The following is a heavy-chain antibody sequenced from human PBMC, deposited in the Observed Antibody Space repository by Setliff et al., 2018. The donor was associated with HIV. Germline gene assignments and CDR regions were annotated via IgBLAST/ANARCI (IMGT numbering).Heavy chain of an antibody. CDR3: ARVTTPLGWFDP. CDR1: GGTFSSYA. Sequence: SVKVSCKASGGTFSSYAISWVRQAPGQGLEWMGGIIPILGIANYAQKFQGRVTITADKSTSTAYMELSSLRSEDTAVYYCARVTTPLGWFDPWGQGTLVTVSS. D-gene: IGHD7-27*01. V-gene: IGHV1-69*10. J-gene: IGHJ5*02. CDR2: IIPILGIA.